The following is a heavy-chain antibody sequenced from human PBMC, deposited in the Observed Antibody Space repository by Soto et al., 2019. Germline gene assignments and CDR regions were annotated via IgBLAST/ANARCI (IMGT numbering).Heavy chain of an antibody. Sequence: SETLCLTCTVSGGSISSGGYYWSWIRQHPGKGLEWIGYIYYSWSTYYNPSLKSRVTISVDTSKNQFSLKLSSVTAADTAVYYCASRTPTGDYEGPDAFDIWGQGTMVTVSS. CDR3: ASRTPTGDYEGPDAFDI. CDR1: GGSISSGGYY. J-gene: IGHJ3*02. CDR2: IYYSWST. D-gene: IGHD4-17*01. V-gene: IGHV4-31*03.